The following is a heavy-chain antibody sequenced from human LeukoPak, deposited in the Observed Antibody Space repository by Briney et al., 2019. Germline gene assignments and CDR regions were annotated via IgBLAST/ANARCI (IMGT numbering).Heavy chain of an antibody. Sequence: ASVKVSCKASGYTFTRYYMHWVRQAPGQGPEWMGWINPNSGGTNYAQELQGRVTITRDTSINTAFMDVSRLRAHDYAVYYCASIRNMDVWGKGTTVTVSS. V-gene: IGHV1-2*02. D-gene: IGHD2-2*02. CDR2: INPNSGGT. CDR1: GYTFTRYY. J-gene: IGHJ6*03. CDR3: ASIRNMDV.